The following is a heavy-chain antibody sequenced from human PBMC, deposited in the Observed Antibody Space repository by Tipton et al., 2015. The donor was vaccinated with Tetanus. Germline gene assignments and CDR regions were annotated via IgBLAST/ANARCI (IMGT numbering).Heavy chain of an antibody. CDR3: ARDLRLYDILTGWVDAFDI. Sequence: QVQLVQSGPEVKKPGASVKVSCKASGYTFSTYAMNWVRQAPGQGLEWMGWINTNTGNPTYAQGFTGRFVFSLDTSVNTAYLQISSLQAEDTAVYFCARDLRLYDILTGWVDAFDIWGQGTMVTVSS. CDR1: GYTFSTYA. D-gene: IGHD3-9*01. CDR2: INTNTGNP. J-gene: IGHJ3*02. V-gene: IGHV7-4-1*02.